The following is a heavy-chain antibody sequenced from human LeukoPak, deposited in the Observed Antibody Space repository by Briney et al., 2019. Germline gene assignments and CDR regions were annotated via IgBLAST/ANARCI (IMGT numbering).Heavy chain of an antibody. CDR2: IADDGKDK. V-gene: IGHV3-30*04. J-gene: IGHJ4*02. D-gene: IGHD6-25*01. CDR1: GFAFSTYP. Sequence: GGSLRLSCAASGFAFSTYPMHWVRQAPGKGLEWVAVIADDGKDKHYVESVKGRFTISRDNSKNTLYLQMNSLRVEDTAVYYCARDRHIAAAGYYFDYWGQGTLVTVSS. CDR3: ARDRHIAAAGYYFDY.